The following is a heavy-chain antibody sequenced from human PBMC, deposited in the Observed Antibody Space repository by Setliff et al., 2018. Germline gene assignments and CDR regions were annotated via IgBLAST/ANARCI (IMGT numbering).Heavy chain of an antibody. Sequence: ASVKVSCKASGTPFTGYYIHWLRQAPGQGLEWMGCINPNSGDTTFAQKFQGRVTITRDTSNSTDYMDLSRLTSDDTAVYYCARRSGDRGMTTGWPDDFDYWGRGTLVTVSS. CDR2: INPNSGDT. CDR1: GTPFTGYY. J-gene: IGHJ4*01. V-gene: IGHV1-2*02. D-gene: IGHD4-17*01. CDR3: ARRSGDRGMTTGWPDDFDY.